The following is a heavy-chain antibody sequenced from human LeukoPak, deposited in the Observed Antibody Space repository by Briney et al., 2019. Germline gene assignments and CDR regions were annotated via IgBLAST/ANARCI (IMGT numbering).Heavy chain of an antibody. D-gene: IGHD3-22*01. CDR3: ASVGPDYYDSSGYDAFDI. Sequence: GESLKISCKGSGYSFTSYWIGWVRQMPGQGLAWMGVIYPCDSDTRYSPSFQGQVTISADKSISTAYLQWSSLKASDTDMYYCASVGPDYYDSSGYDAFDIWGQGTMVTVSS. CDR1: GYSFTSYW. J-gene: IGHJ3*02. V-gene: IGHV5-51*01. CDR2: IYPCDSDT.